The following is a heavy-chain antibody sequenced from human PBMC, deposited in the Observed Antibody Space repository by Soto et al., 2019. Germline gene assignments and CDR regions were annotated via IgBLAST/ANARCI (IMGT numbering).Heavy chain of an antibody. CDR3: ARRVYVLDVPERNWFDT. D-gene: IGHD3-16*01. CDR2: IYYSGST. J-gene: IGHJ5*02. Sequence: SETLSLTCTVSGGSISSYYWSWIRQPPGKGLEWIGYIYYSGSTNYNPSLKSRVTISVDTSKNQFSLKLSSVTAADTAVYYCARRVYVLDVPERNWFDTCGQRAVVPVSS. CDR1: GGSISSYY. V-gene: IGHV4-59*01.